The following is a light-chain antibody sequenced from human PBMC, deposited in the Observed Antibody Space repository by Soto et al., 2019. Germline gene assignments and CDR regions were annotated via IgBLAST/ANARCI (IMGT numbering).Light chain of an antibody. J-gene: IGKJ3*01. V-gene: IGKV3-20*01. CDR1: QSVSSTY. CDR2: DAS. CDR3: QQYGSSPGLFT. Sequence: EIVLTQSPGTLSLSPGERATLSCRASQSVSSTYLAWYQQKPGQAPRLLIYDASSSATGIPDRFSGSGSGTDFTLTISRLEPEDFAVYYCQQYGSSPGLFTFGPGTKVDFK.